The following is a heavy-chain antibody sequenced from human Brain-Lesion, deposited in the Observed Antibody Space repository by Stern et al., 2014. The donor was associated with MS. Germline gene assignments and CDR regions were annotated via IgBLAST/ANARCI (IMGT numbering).Heavy chain of an antibody. D-gene: IGHD1-26*01. CDR2: FDPEDGET. V-gene: IGHV1-24*01. Sequence: VQLVESGAEVKKPGASVKVSCKVSGYTLTELSMHWVRQAPRQGLEWMGGFDPEDGETISAQKFQGRVAMTEDTSTDTAYMELSSLRSEDTAVYYCATLSPGAGGNYYRHFDYWGQGALVTVSS. J-gene: IGHJ4*02. CDR3: ATLSPGAGGNYYRHFDY. CDR1: GYTLTELS.